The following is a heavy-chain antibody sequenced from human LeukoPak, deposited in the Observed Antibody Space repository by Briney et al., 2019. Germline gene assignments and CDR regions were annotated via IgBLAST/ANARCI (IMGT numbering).Heavy chain of an antibody. Sequence: ASVKVSCKASGGIFSSYAISWVRQAPGQGLEWMARIIPIFGTSDYAQKFQGRVTITTDESTSTAFMELSGLRSEDTAVYYCTKDHEGYFDYWGQGSLVTVSS. V-gene: IGHV1-69*05. J-gene: IGHJ4*02. CDR3: TKDHEGYFDY. CDR1: GGIFSSYA. CDR2: IIPIFGTS.